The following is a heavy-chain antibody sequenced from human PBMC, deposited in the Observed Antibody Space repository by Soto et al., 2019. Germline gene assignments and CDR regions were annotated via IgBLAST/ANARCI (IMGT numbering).Heavy chain of an antibody. V-gene: IGHV4-30-4*01. CDR2: IYYSGST. D-gene: IGHD3-22*01. CDR3: ARVGSYYDSSGYYYFDY. CDR1: GGSISSSDYY. J-gene: IGHJ4*02. Sequence: PSETLSLTCTVSGGSISSSDYYWSWIRQPPGKGLKWIGYIYYSGSTYYNPSLKSRVTISVDTSKNQFSLKLSSVTAADTAVYYCARVGSYYDSSGYYYFDYWGQGTLVTVSS.